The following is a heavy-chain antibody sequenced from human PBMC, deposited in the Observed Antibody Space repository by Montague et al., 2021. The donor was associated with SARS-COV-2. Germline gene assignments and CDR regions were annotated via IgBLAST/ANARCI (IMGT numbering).Heavy chain of an antibody. CDR1: GGSVSSGSFH. Sequence: SETLSLTCTVSGGSVSSGSFHWSWIRQPPGKGLEYIGYISSSGSANYNPSFKSRVAISLDTSKNQSSLKLSSVTAADTAVYYCTREGYQVLWSDYYYYGMDVWGQGTTVTVSS. V-gene: IGHV4-61*01. CDR2: ISSSGSA. D-gene: IGHD2-2*01. CDR3: TREGYQVLWSDYYYYGMDV. J-gene: IGHJ6*02.